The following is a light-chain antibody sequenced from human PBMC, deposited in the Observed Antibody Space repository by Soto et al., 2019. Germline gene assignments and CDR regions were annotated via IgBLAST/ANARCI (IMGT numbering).Light chain of an antibody. Sequence: DIVMTQSPLSLPVTPGEPASISCRSSQSLLHSNGYSYLDWYLQKPGQSPQLLISLGSNRASGVPDRFSGSGSGTDFTLKISRVEAEDVGVYFCMQALQTPPTFGQATRLEIK. J-gene: IGKJ5*01. CDR2: LGS. CDR3: MQALQTPPT. CDR1: QSLLHSNGYSY. V-gene: IGKV2-28*01.